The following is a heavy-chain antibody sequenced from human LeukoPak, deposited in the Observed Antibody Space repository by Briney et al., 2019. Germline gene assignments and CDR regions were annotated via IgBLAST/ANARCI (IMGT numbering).Heavy chain of an antibody. Sequence: QPGGSLRLSCAASGFTFSSYAIHWVRQAPGKGPEWVAVISYDGSNEYYADSVKGRFIISRDDSWNTLYLQMNSLRGGDTALYYCARDGNGFNSGWSAFFDYWGQGTLVTVSS. CDR2: ISYDGSNE. J-gene: IGHJ4*01. CDR1: GFTFSSYA. D-gene: IGHD6-19*01. V-gene: IGHV3-30*04. CDR3: ARDGNGFNSGWSAFFDY.